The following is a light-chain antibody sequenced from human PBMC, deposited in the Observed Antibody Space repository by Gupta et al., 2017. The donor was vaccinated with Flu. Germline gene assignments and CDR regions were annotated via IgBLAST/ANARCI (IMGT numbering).Light chain of an antibody. V-gene: IGKV1-33*01. Sequence: GDRVTITCQASQDISNYLNWYQQKPGKAPKLLIYDASNLETGVPSRFSGSGSGTDFTFTISSLQPEDIATYYCQQYDNLPRGSFGQGTKLEIK. CDR3: QQYDNLPRGS. CDR1: QDISNY. J-gene: IGKJ2*04. CDR2: DAS.